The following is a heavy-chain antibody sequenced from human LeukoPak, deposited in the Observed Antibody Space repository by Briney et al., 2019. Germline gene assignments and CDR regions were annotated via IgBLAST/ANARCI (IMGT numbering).Heavy chain of an antibody. CDR2: INHSGST. D-gene: IGHD3-16*01. CDR3: ARGNRIIHYDYVWGRPVDY. CDR1: GGSISSYY. J-gene: IGHJ4*02. V-gene: IGHV4-34*01. Sequence: SETLSLTCTVSGGSISSYYWSWIRQPPGKGLEWIGEINHSGSTNYNPSLESRVTITVNTSKNQLSLKLSSVTTADTAVYYCARGNRIIHYDYVWGRPVDYWGQGTLVTVSS.